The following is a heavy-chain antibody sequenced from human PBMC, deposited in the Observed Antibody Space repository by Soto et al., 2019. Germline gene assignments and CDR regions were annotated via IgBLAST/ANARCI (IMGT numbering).Heavy chain of an antibody. V-gene: IGHV5-51*01. CDR3: ARLPHAYYGSRSYYGYYYYYYGMDV. D-gene: IGHD3-10*01. CDR2: IYPGDSDT. CDR1: GIHFTRYW. J-gene: IGHJ6*02. Sequence: HWEFLKIPGRSSGIHFTRYWNGWVRPVPRKGLEWMGSIYPGDSDTRYSPSFQGQVTISADKSISTAYLQWSSLTASDTAIYYCARLPHAYYGSRSYYGYYYYYYGMDVWGQGTTVTVSS.